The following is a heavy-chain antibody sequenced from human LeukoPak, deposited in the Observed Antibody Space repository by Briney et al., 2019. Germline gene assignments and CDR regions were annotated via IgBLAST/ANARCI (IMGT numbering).Heavy chain of an antibody. D-gene: IGHD4-11*01. CDR1: GGSISNYY. CDR3: ARHTYSDYIVFNY. Sequence: PSETLSLTCTVSGGSISNYYWSWIRQPPGKGLEWIGYINYSGSTNYNPSLKSRVTISTDTSKNPFSLKLSSVTAADTAVYYCARHTYSDYIVFNYWGQGTLVTVSS. J-gene: IGHJ4*02. V-gene: IGHV4-59*08. CDR2: INYSGST.